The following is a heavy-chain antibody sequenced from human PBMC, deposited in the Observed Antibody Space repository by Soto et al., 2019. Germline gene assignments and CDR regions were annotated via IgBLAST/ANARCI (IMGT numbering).Heavy chain of an antibody. D-gene: IGHD2-8*01. J-gene: IGHJ6*02. CDR1: GYTFTSYW. Sequence: GESLKISCKAIGYTFTSYWIAWVRQMPGKGLEWVGIIYPGDSDTIYSPSFQGQVTFSVDKSTSTAYLQWSSLKASDTAMYYCARQGSNGAYYYYGMDVWGQGTTVTVSS. CDR3: ARQGSNGAYYYYGMDV. CDR2: IYPGDSDT. V-gene: IGHV5-51*01.